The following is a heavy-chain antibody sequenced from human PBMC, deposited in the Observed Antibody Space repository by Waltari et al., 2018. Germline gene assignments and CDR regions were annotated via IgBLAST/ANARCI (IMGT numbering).Heavy chain of an antibody. CDR2: IIPINRTP. V-gene: IGHV1-69*12. Sequence: QVHLVQSGAEVRKPGSSVKVSCEASGGTFGTYAISWVRQAPGQGLEWMGGIIPINRTPNHAQKFQGRGNVAADELTTTAYIELSSLRSDDTAVYYCAKRIVGGPFDVWGQGTMVTVSS. CDR3: AKRIVGGPFDV. CDR1: GGTFGTYA. D-gene: IGHD1-26*01. J-gene: IGHJ3*01.